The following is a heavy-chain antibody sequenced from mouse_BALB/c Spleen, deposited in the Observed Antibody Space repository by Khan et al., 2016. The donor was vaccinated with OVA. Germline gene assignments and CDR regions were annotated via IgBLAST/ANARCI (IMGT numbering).Heavy chain of an antibody. CDR3: ARQPYYHYNIMDY. J-gene: IGHJ4*01. CDR2: IWSDGST. V-gene: IGHV2-6-1*01. Sequence: QVQLKQSGPGLVAPSQSLSITCTISGFSLTNYGVHWVRQPPGKGLEWLVVIWSDGSTTYNSALKSRLTVTKDNSKSQVFLERNSLQTDDTAMYFCARQPYYHYNIMDYWGQGTSVTVSS. D-gene: IGHD2-10*01. CDR1: GFSLTNYG.